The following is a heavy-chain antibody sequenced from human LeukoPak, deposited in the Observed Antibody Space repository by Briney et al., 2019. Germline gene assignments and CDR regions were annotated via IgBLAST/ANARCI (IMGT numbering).Heavy chain of an antibody. J-gene: IGHJ4*02. Sequence: ASVKVSCKASVYTFTSYGISWVRQAPGQGLEWMGWISAYNGNTNYAQKLQGRVTMTTDTSTSTAYMELRSLRSDDTAVYYCARDLYCSGGSCYQYYFDYWGQGTLVTVSS. CDR1: VYTFTSYG. CDR2: ISAYNGNT. CDR3: ARDLYCSGGSCYQYYFDY. V-gene: IGHV1-18*01. D-gene: IGHD2-15*01.